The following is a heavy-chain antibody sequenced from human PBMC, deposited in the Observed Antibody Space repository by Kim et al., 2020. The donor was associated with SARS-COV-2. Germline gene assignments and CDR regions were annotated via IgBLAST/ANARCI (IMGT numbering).Heavy chain of an antibody. J-gene: IGHJ6*02. CDR1: GFTFSSYA. V-gene: IGHV3-30*04. D-gene: IGHD6-6*01. CDR3: ARDSRIAARRNYYYGMDV. CDR2: ISYDGSNK. Sequence: GGSLRLSCAASGFTFSSYAMHWVRQAPGKGLEWVAVISYDGSNKYYADSVKGRFTISRDNSKNTLYLQMNSPRAEDTAVYYCARDSRIAARRNYYYGMDVWGQGTTVTVSS.